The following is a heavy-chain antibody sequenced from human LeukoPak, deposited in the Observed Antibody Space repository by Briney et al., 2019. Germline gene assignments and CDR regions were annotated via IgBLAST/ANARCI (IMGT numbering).Heavy chain of an antibody. V-gene: IGHV1-69*05. CDR3: ARDNTYSGYDPTDY. CDR2: IIPIFGTA. D-gene: IGHD5-12*01. J-gene: IGHJ4*02. CDR1: GGTFSSYA. Sequence: ASVKVSCKASGGTFSSYAISWVRQAPGQGLEWMGRIIPIFGTANYAQKFQGRVTFTTDESTSTAYMELSSLRSEDTAVYYCARDNTYSGYDPTDYWGQGTLVTVSS.